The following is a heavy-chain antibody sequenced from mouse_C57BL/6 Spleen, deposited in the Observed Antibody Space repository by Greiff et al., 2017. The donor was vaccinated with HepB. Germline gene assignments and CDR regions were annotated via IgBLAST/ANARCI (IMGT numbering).Heavy chain of an antibody. V-gene: IGHV1-52*01. CDR2: IDPSDSET. J-gene: IGHJ4*01. CDR1: GYTFTSYW. Sequence: QVQLQQPGAELVRPGSSVKLSCKASGYTFTSYWMHWVKQRPIQGLEWIGNIDPSDSETHYNQKFKDKATLTVDKSSSTAYMQLSSQTSEDSAVYYCARGGSGYYAMDYWGQGTSVTVSS. CDR3: ARGGSGYYAMDY. D-gene: IGHD3-2*02.